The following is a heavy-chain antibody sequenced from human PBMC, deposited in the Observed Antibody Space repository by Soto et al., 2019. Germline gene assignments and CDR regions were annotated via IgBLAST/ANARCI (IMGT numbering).Heavy chain of an antibody. J-gene: IGHJ3*02. CDR2: INHSGST. CDR1: GGSFSGYY. CDR3: ARCDIVVVPAENAFDI. V-gene: IGHV4-34*01. Sequence: QVQLQQWGAGLLKPSETLSLTCAVYGGSFSGYYWSWIRQPPGKGLEWIGEINHSGSTNYNPSPKSRVTISVDTSKNQFSLKLSSVTAADTAVYYCARCDIVVVPAENAFDIWGQGTMVTVSS. D-gene: IGHD2-2*01.